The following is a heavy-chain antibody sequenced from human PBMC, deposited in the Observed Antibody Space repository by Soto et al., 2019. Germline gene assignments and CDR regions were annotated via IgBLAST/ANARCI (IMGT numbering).Heavy chain of an antibody. D-gene: IGHD5-18*01. CDR1: GYSFTSYA. CDR3: ARGLNGYSHYFDY. Sequence: ASVKVSCKASGYSFTSYAMHWVRQAPGQRLEWMGWINAGNGNTKYSQKFQGRVTITRDTSASTAYMELSSLRSEDTAVYYCARGLNGYSHYFDYWGQGTLVTVSS. CDR2: INAGNGNT. J-gene: IGHJ4*02. V-gene: IGHV1-3*01.